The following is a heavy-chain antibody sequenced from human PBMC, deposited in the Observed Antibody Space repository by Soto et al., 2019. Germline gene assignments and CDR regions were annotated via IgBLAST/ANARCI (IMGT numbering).Heavy chain of an antibody. D-gene: IGHD2-2*01. CDR3: ATVDISTWDSLDP. CDR2: INTDGSST. J-gene: IGHJ5*02. Sequence: EVQLVESGGGLVQPGGSLRLSCAASGFTFSHYWMHWVRQAPGKGLVWVSRINTDGSSTSYADSVKGRFTISRDNAKNTLYLQMNSLRAEDTPLYYCATVDISTWDSLDPWGQGTLVTVSS. V-gene: IGHV3-74*01. CDR1: GFTFSHYW.